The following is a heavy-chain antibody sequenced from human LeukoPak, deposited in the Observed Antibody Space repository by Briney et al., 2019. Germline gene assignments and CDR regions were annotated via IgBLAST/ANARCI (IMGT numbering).Heavy chain of an antibody. Sequence: PGGSLRLSCAASGFTFSSYWMHWVRQAPGKGLVWVSRINSDGSSTSYADSVKGRFTTSRDNAKNTLYLQMNSLRAEDTAVYYCTRDAGTAGEERLDYWGQGTLVTVSS. J-gene: IGHJ4*02. CDR2: INSDGSST. CDR1: GFTFSSYW. CDR3: TRDAGTAGEERLDY. D-gene: IGHD2-21*02. V-gene: IGHV3-74*01.